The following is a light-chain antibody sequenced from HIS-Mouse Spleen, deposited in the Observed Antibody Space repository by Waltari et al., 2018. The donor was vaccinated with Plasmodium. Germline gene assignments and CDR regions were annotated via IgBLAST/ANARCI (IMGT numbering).Light chain of an antibody. CDR1: ALPKQN. J-gene: IGLJ3*02. V-gene: IGLV3-10*01. CDR3: YSTDSSGNHRV. Sequence: YELTQPHSVSVSPGQTARITCHGHALPKQNAYSYQQKSGQAPGLVIYEESKRHYRIHERFSGSSSGTMATLTISGAQVEDEADYYCYSTDSSGNHRVFGGGTKLTVL. CDR2: EES.